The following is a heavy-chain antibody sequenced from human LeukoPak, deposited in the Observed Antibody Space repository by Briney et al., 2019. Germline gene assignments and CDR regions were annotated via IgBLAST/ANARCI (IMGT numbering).Heavy chain of an antibody. J-gene: IGHJ4*02. CDR3: ARGGVELPLDY. CDR1: GFTFSSYS. Sequence: GGSLRLSCAASGFTFSSYSTNWVRQAPGKGLEWVSSISSSSSYIYYADSVKGRFTISRDNAKNSLYLQMNSLRAEDTAVYYCARGGVELPLDYWGQGTLVTVSS. D-gene: IGHD2-15*01. CDR2: ISSSSSYI. V-gene: IGHV3-21*01.